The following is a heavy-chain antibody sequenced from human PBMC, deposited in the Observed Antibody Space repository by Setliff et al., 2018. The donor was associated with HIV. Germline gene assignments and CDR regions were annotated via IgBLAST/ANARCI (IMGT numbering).Heavy chain of an antibody. Sequence: SLRLSCAASGFTFSSYSMNWVRQAPGKGLEWVSSISSSSSYIYYADSVKGRFTISRDSSKSMLYLQMNSLRVEDTAIYYCAKPLTQWGVSPYHYAFGVWGQGTTVTVSS. J-gene: IGHJ6*02. D-gene: IGHD1-26*01. CDR1: GFTFSSYS. CDR3: AKPLTQWGVSPYHYAFGV. CDR2: ISSSSSYI. V-gene: IGHV3-21*04.